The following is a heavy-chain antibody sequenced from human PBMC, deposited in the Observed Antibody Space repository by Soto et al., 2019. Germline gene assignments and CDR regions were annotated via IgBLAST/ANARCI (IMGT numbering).Heavy chain of an antibody. D-gene: IGHD5-18*01. CDR2: ISAYNGNT. J-gene: IGHJ4*02. CDR1: GYTFTNYG. Sequence: ASVKVSCKASGYTFTNYGISWVRQAPGQGLEWMGWISAYNGNTNYAQRLQGRVTMTSDTSTSTAYMELRSLRCDDTAVYYCARDPTDSYGDYWGQGTLVTVSS. V-gene: IGHV1-18*01. CDR3: ARDPTDSYGDY.